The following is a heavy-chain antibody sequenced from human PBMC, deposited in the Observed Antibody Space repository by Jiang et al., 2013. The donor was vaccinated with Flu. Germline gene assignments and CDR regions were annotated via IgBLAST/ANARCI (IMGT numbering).Heavy chain of an antibody. V-gene: IGHV4-34*01. Sequence: LLKPSETLSLTCAVYGGSFSGYYWSWIRQPPGKGLEWIGEINHSGSTNYNPSLKSRVTISVDTSKNQFSLKLSSVTAADTAVYYCARGAAAGTEVDYWGQGTLVTVSS. CDR1: GGSFSGYY. CDR3: ARGAAAGTEVDY. D-gene: IGHD6-13*01. CDR2: INHSGST. J-gene: IGHJ4*02.